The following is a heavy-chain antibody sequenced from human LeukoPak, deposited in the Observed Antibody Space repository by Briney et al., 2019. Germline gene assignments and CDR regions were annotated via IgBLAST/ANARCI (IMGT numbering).Heavy chain of an antibody. Sequence: SETLPLTCAVSGGSISNYYWSWIRQPPGQALEWIGYIYYSGSTYYNPSLKSRVTISIDRSKNQFSLKLSSVTAADTAVYYCARSTLDRSGYDYWGQGTLVTVSS. J-gene: IGHJ4*02. CDR3: ARSTLDRSGYDY. D-gene: IGHD3-22*01. CDR1: GGSISNYY. V-gene: IGHV4-59*12. CDR2: IYYSGST.